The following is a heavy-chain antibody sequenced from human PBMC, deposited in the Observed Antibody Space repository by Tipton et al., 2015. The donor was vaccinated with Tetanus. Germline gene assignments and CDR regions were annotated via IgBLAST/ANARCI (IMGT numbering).Heavy chain of an antibody. CDR3: AKENGYNYYYYGMDV. CDR1: GYTFTNFG. CDR2: ISAYNGNT. V-gene: IGHV1-18*01. D-gene: IGHD3-16*02. Sequence: QVQLVQSGAEVKKPGASVKVSCKASGYTFTNFGISWVRQAPGQGLEWMGWISAYNGNTNYAQKLQGRVTMTTDTSTSTAYMELRSLRSDDTAVYYCAKENGYNYYYYGMDVWGQGTTVTVSS. J-gene: IGHJ6*02.